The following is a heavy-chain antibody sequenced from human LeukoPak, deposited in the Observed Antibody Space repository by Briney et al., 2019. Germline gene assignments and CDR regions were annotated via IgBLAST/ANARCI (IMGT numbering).Heavy chain of an antibody. Sequence: SETLSLTCTVSGGSIGSGSYYWSWIRQPAGKGLEWIGRIYTSGSTNYNPSLKSRVTISVDTSKNQFSLKLSSVTAADTAVYYCARVGHGDYYYYYMDVWGKGTTVTVSS. CDR2: IYTSGST. CDR1: GGSIGSGSYY. V-gene: IGHV4-61*02. CDR3: ARVGHGDYYYYYMDV. J-gene: IGHJ6*03. D-gene: IGHD2-8*01.